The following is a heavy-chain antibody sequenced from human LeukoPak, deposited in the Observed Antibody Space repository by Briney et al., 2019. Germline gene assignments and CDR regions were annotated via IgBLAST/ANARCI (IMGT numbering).Heavy chain of an antibody. Sequence: GSLRLSCAASGFTFSSYSMNWVRQAPGKGLEWVSSISSSSSYIYYADSVKGRFTISRDNAKNSLYLQMNSLRAEDTAVYCCARDLGGGGIFDYWGQGTLVTVSS. CDR2: ISSSSSYI. V-gene: IGHV3-21*01. CDR3: ARDLGGGGIFDY. D-gene: IGHD3-16*01. J-gene: IGHJ4*02. CDR1: GFTFSSYS.